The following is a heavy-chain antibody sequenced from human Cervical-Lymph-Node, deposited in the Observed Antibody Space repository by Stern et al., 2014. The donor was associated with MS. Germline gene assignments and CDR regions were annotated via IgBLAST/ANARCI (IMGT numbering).Heavy chain of an antibody. CDR2: LSSDGYDG. V-gene: IGHV3-30*18. CDR1: GLTFNNYG. CDR3: VKDIRTDFWGGASTMDV. Sequence: EQLGESGGGVVQPGRSLRLSCVASGLTFNNYGMHWVRQAPVKGLEWMAVLSSDGYDGCYADVVKVLFPISRDNSKSTLFLQMNSLRPDDTAGYYCVKDIRTDFWGGASTMDVLGQGTTVTVSS. J-gene: IGHJ6*02. D-gene: IGHD3-3*01.